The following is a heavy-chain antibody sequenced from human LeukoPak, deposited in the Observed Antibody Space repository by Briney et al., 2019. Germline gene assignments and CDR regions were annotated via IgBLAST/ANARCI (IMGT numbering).Heavy chain of an antibody. V-gene: IGHV3-48*01. D-gene: IGHD3-10*01. CDR1: GFTFSSYN. J-gene: IGHJ6*03. CDR3: ARELHDYYYMDV. CDR2: ISSSRGIK. Sequence: GGSLRLSCAASGFTFSSYNMIWVRQAPGKGLEWVSYISSSRGIKYYAGSVKGRFTISRDNAKNSLFLQMNSLRAEDTAVYYCARELHDYYYMDVWGKGTTITVSS.